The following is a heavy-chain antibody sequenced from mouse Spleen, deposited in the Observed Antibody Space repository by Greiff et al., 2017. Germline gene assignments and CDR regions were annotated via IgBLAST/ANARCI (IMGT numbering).Heavy chain of an antibody. Sequence: QVQLQQPGPELVKPGASVILSCKASGYTFTSYGIHWVKQRPGQGLEWIGNINPSNGGTNYNEKFKSKATLTVDKSSRTAYMHLSSLTSEDSAVNYCARAAFFDYWGQGTTLTVSS. CDR1: GYTFTSYG. CDR2: INPSNGGT. J-gene: IGHJ2*01. D-gene: IGHD1-2*01. V-gene: IGHV1-53*01. CDR3: ARAAFFDY.